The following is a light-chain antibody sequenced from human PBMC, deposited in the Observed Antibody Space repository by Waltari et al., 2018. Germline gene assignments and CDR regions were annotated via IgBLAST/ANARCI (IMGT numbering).Light chain of an antibody. J-gene: IGLJ2*01. CDR3: CTYAGSSTFVV. V-gene: IGLV2-23*02. CDR1: SSDVGSYNL. Sequence: QSALTQPASVSGSPGQSITISCTGTSSDVGSYNLVSWYQQHPGKAPKLMIYEVSKRPGGVSNRLSGAKSGNTASLTMSGRRAEDEADYYCCTYAGSSTFVVFGGGTKLTVL. CDR2: EVS.